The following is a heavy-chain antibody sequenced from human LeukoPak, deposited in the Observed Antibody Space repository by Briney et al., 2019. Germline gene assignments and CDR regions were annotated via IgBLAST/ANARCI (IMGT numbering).Heavy chain of an antibody. J-gene: IGHJ5*02. CDR1: GYTFTGYY. V-gene: IGHV1-2*02. Sequence: ASVKVSCKASGYTFTGYYMHWVRQAPGQGFEWMGSINPNSGGTNYAQKFQGRVTMTRDTSTSTAYMELSSLRSDDTAVYYCAREGDGVDPWGQGTLVTVSS. CDR2: INPNSGGT. CDR3: AREGDGVDP. D-gene: IGHD3-16*01.